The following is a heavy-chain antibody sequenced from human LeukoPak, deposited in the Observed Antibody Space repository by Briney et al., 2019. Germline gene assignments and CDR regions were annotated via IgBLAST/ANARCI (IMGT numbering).Heavy chain of an antibody. CDR3: TTVDGSLAEYFQH. CDR2: IKSKTDGGTT. Sequence: PGRSLRLSCAASGFTFSSYGMHWVRQAPGKGLEWVGRIKSKTDGGTTDYAAPVKGRFTISRDDSKNTLYLQMNSLKTEDTAVYYCTTVDGSLAEYFQHWGQGTLVTVSS. D-gene: IGHD5-24*01. CDR1: GFTFSSYG. V-gene: IGHV3-15*01. J-gene: IGHJ1*01.